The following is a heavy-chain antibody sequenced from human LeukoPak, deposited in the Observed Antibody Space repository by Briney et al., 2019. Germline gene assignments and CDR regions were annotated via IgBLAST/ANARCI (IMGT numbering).Heavy chain of an antibody. CDR2: IYPGDSDT. CDR3: ASTAAMVRRAHYYGMDV. J-gene: IGHJ6*02. V-gene: IGHV5-51*01. D-gene: IGHD5-18*01. CDR1: GYSFTSYW. Sequence: GESLKISCKGSGYSFTSYWIGWVRQMPGKGLEWMGIIYPGDSDTRYSPSFQGQVTISADKSISTAYLQWSSLKASDTAMYYCASTAAMVRRAHYYGMDVWGQGTTVTVSS.